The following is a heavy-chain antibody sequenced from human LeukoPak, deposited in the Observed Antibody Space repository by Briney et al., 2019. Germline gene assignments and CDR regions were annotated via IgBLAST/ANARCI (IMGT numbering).Heavy chain of an antibody. D-gene: IGHD6-13*01. CDR2: FDPEDGET. Sequence: ASVKVSCKVSGYTLTELSMHWVRQAPGKGLEWMGGFDPEDGETIYAQKFQGRVTTTEDTSTDTAYMELSSLRSEDTAVYYCARDQVGQQLTFGSYYYYGMDVWGQGTTVTVSS. J-gene: IGHJ6*02. CDR3: ARDQVGQQLTFGSYYYYGMDV. CDR1: GYTLTELS. V-gene: IGHV1-24*01.